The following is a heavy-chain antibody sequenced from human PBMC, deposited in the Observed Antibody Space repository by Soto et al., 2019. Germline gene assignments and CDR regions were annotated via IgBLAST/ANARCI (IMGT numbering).Heavy chain of an antibody. CDR2: IYYSGST. CDR3: ARQGGALQSNYYYYYMDV. CDR1: GGSISSSSYY. J-gene: IGHJ6*03. D-gene: IGHD3-16*01. V-gene: IGHV4-39*01. Sequence: SETLSLTCTVSGGSISSSSYYWGWIRQPPGKGLEWIGSIYYSGSTYYNPSLKSRVTISVDTSKNQFSLKLSSVTAADTAVYYCARQGGALQSNYYYYYMDVWGKGTTVTVSS.